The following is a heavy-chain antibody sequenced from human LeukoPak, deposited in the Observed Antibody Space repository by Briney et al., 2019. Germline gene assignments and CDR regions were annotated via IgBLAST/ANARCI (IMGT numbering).Heavy chain of an antibody. CDR2: IYYTGDT. V-gene: IGHV4-59*01. J-gene: IGHJ3*02. D-gene: IGHD4-17*01. Sequence: PSETLSLTCSVSGGSITSSYWSWVRQSPGNGLEWIGYIYYTGDTTYNPSLKGRVTISVDTSKNQFPLKLISLTAADTAVYYCARTTVINKGSSFDIWGQGTLVTVSS. CDR1: GGSITSSY. CDR3: ARTTVINKGSSFDI.